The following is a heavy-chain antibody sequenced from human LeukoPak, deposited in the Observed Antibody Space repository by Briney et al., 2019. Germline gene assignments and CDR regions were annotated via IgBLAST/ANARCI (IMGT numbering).Heavy chain of an antibody. CDR3: ARALYRGGTIVVVPAAIGGTYYFDY. CDR1: GYTFTSYG. Sequence: ASVKVSCKASGYTFTSYGISWVRQAPGQGLEWMGWINPNSGGTNYAQKFQGRVTMTRDTSISTAYMELSRLRSDDTAVYYCARALYRGGTIVVVPAAIGGTYYFDYWGQGTLVTVSS. D-gene: IGHD2-2*02. CDR2: INPNSGGT. V-gene: IGHV1-2*02. J-gene: IGHJ4*02.